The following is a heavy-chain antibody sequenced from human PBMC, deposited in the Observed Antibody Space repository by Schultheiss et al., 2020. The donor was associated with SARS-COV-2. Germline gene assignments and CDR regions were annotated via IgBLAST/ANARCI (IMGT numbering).Heavy chain of an antibody. CDR2: INPNSGGT. J-gene: IGHJ6*02. V-gene: IGHV1-2*06. Sequence: ASVKVSCKASGYTFTDYFMHWVRQAPGQGLEWMGRINPNSGGTNYAQKFQGRVTMTRDTSISTASMELRSLRSDDTAVYYCARDPPRLRYFDGDYGMDVWGQGTTVTVSS. CDR3: ARDPPRLRYFDGDYGMDV. D-gene: IGHD3-9*01. CDR1: GYTFTDYF.